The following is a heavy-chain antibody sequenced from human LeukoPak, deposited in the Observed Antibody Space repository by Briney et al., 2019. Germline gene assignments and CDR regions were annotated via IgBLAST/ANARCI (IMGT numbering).Heavy chain of an antibody. D-gene: IGHD3-10*01. V-gene: IGHV1-69*13. J-gene: IGHJ4*02. CDR2: IIPIFGTA. Sequence: SVKVSFKASGGTFSSYAISWVRQAPGQGLEWMGGIIPIFGTANYAQKFQGRVTITADESTSTAYMELSSLRSEDTAVYYCARGPRERNYGCDCWGQGTLVTVSS. CDR1: GGTFSSYA. CDR3: ARGPRERNYGCDC.